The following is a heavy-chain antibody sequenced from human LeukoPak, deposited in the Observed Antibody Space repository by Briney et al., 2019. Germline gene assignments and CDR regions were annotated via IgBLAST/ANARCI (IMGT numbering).Heavy chain of an antibody. CDR3: ARDPAHMTPSPGAFDI. CDR1: GASLSGYY. Sequence: SETLSLTCAVYGASLSGYYWSWIRHPPGKGLEWIGEINHSGSTTYKPPLKSRVTISVDTSKSQCSLKLSSVTAAAPPAYYCARDPAHMTPSPGAFDIWGQATTLTASS. V-gene: IGHV4-34*01. J-gene: IGHJ3*02. CDR2: INHSGST.